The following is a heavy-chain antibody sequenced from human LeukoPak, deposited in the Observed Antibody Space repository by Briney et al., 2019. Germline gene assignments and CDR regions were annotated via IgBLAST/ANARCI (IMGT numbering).Heavy chain of an antibody. V-gene: IGHV3-23*01. CDR2: ITGSGGST. CDR1: GFTFSRNA. J-gene: IGHJ4*02. D-gene: IGHD2-2*01. CDR3: AKKYGQIPSFDY. Sequence: GGSLRLSCAASGFTFSRNAMIWVRQAPGKGPEWVSGITGSGGSTDSADSVKGRFTISRDNSKNTLSLQMNSLRVEDTAVYYCAKKYGQIPSFDYWGQGTLVTVSS.